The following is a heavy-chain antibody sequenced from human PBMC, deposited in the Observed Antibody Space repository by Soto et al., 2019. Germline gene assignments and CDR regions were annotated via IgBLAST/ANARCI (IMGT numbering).Heavy chain of an antibody. CDR2: INAGNGNT. CDR3: ARQYYDFWSGPKGGMDV. Sequence: ASVKVSCKASGYTFTSYAMHWVRQAPGQRLEWMGWINAGNGNTKYSQKFQGRVTITRDTSASTAYMELSSLRSEDTAVYYCARQYYDFWSGPKGGMDVWGRGTTVTVSS. J-gene: IGHJ6*02. CDR1: GYTFTSYA. D-gene: IGHD3-3*01. V-gene: IGHV1-3*01.